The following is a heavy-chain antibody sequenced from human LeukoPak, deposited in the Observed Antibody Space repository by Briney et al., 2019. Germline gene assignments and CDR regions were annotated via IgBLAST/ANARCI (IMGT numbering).Heavy chain of an antibody. J-gene: IGHJ4*02. CDR1: GFTFSSYW. D-gene: IGHD5-18*01. CDR2: INGDGSST. V-gene: IGHV3-74*01. CDR3: ARDERGYSYGNYFDY. Sequence: GGSLRLACAASGFTFSSYWMHWVRQAPGKGLVWVSRINGDGSSTDYADSVKGRFTISRDNAKNSLYLQMNSLRAEDTAVYYCARDERGYSYGNYFDYWGQGTLVTVSS.